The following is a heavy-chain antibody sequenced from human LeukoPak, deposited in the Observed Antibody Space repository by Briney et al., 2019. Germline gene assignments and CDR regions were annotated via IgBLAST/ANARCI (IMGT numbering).Heavy chain of an antibody. CDR3: ARSSIRSGSYRFLYFDY. J-gene: IGHJ4*02. CDR1: GFTFSSYS. D-gene: IGHD1-26*01. CDR2: ISSSSSYI. Sequence: GGSLRLSRAASGFTFSSYSMNWVRQAPGKGLEWVSSISSSSSYIYYADSVKGRFTISRDNAKNSLYLQMNSLRAEDTAVYYCARSSIRSGSYRFLYFDYWGQGTLVTVSS. V-gene: IGHV3-21*01.